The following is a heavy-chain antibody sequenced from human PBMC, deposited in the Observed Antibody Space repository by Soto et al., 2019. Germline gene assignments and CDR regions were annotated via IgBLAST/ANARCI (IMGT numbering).Heavy chain of an antibody. V-gene: IGHV4-31*03. CDR2: IYYSGST. J-gene: IGHJ5*02. Sequence: SETLSLTCTVSGGSISSGGYYWSWIRQHPGKGLEWIGYIYYSGSTYYNPSLKSRVTISVDTSKNQFSLKLSSVTAADTAVYYCARTLGDYGDYEGTGGRANNWFDPWGQGTLVTVSS. CDR3: ARTLGDYGDYEGTGGRANNWFDP. CDR1: GGSISSGGYY. D-gene: IGHD4-17*01.